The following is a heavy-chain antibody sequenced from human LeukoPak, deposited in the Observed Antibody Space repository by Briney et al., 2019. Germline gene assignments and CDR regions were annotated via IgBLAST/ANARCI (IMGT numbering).Heavy chain of an antibody. CDR3: ARGDRMTAAGTLFDY. V-gene: IGHV4-30-2*01. J-gene: IGHJ4*02. D-gene: IGHD6-13*01. Sequence: TSETLSLTCAVSGGSINSDNYSWSWIRQPPEKGLEWIGYIYHSGSTYYNPSLTTRVTISLDNSKTQFSLKLSSVTAADTAVYYCARGDRMTAAGTLFDYWGQGTLVIVSS. CDR2: IYHSGST. CDR1: GGSINSDNYS.